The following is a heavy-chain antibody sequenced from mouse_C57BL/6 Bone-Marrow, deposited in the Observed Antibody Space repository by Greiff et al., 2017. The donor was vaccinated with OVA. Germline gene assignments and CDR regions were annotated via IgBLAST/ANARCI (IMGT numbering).Heavy chain of an antibody. CDR3: ASRYYDYDHFDF. J-gene: IGHJ2*01. V-gene: IGHV7-3*01. CDR2: IRNKANGYTS. D-gene: IGHD2-4*01. Sequence: EVKLVESGGGLVQPGGSLSLSCAASGFTFTDYYMSWVRQPPGKALEWLGFIRNKANGYTSEYSSSVKGRFTISRDNSHTILYLQMSALRAEDSATYYCASRYYDYDHFDFWGQGTALTVSA. CDR1: GFTFTDYY.